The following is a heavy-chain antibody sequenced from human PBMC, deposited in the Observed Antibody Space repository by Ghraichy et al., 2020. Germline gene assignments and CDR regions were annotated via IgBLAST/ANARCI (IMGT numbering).Heavy chain of an antibody. CDR1: GGSFSGYY. J-gene: IGHJ6*02. Sequence: SETLSLTCAVYGGSFSGYYWSWIRQPPGKGLEWIGEINHSGSTNYNPSLKSRVTISVDTSKNQFSLKLSSVTAADTAVYYCARGYFDWLLGDYYGMDVWGQGTTVTVSS. V-gene: IGHV4-34*01. CDR3: ARGYFDWLLGDYYGMDV. CDR2: INHSGST. D-gene: IGHD3-9*01.